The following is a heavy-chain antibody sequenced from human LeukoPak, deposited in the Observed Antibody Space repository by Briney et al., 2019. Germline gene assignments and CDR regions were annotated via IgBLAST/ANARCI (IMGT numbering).Heavy chain of an antibody. J-gene: IGHJ4*02. CDR3: ARGHYDVLAASYKWTPDY. Sequence: GGSLRLSCAASGFTFNTFNMNWVRQAPGKGLEWVSSTTSGGDYIYYADPVKGRFTTSRDNAKNSLSLQLNSLRVEDTAVYYCARGHYDVLAASYKWTPDYWGQGTLVTVSS. V-gene: IGHV3-21*01. CDR2: TTSGGDYI. D-gene: IGHD3-9*01. CDR1: GFTFNTFN.